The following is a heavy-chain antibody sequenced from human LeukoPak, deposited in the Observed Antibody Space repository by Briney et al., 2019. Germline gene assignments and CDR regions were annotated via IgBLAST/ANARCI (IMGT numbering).Heavy chain of an antibody. CDR2: IYYSGST. Sequence: PSETLSLTCTVSGGSISSYYWSWIRQPPGKGLEWIGYIYYSGSTNFNPSLKSRVTISVDTSKNQFSLKLSSVTAADTAVYYCARVFRWDFWSGCYTGYYMDIWGKGTTVTVSS. V-gene: IGHV4-59*01. CDR3: ARVFRWDFWSGCYTGYYMDI. CDR1: GGSISSYY. J-gene: IGHJ6*03. D-gene: IGHD3-3*01.